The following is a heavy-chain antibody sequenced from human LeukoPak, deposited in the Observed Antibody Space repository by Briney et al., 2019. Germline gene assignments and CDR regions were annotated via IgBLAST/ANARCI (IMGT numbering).Heavy chain of an antibody. CDR2: IYYSGST. CDR3: ARAFGYSSNWYLDY. V-gene: IGHV4-61*05. J-gene: IGHJ4*02. Sequence: SETLSLTCTVSGGSISSSSYYWGWIRQPPGKTLEWIGYIYYSGSTNYNPSLKSRATISVDTSKNQFSLKLSSVTAADTAVYYCARAFGYSSNWYLDYWGQGTLVTVSS. D-gene: IGHD6-13*01. CDR1: GGSISSSSYY.